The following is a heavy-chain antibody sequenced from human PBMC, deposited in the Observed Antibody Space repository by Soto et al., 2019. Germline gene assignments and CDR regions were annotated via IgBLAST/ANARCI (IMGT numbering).Heavy chain of an antibody. CDR1: GFTLSSYG. D-gene: IGHD6-13*01. V-gene: IGHV3-33*01. Sequence: YLRLSCEESGFTLSSYGMHWVLQAPLKVLEWGSVIWYEGSNKYYEDFVKGRFNISRDNSKNKLYLQMNSLRAEDTAVYYCARDSDRSSWPSSMDVWGQGTTVTVSS. J-gene: IGHJ6*02. CDR2: IWYEGSNK. CDR3: ARDSDRSSWPSSMDV.